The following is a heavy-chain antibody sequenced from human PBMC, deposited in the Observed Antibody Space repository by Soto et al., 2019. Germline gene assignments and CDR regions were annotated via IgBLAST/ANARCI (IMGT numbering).Heavy chain of an antibody. CDR1: GFTFSSYS. J-gene: IGHJ3*02. Sequence: EVQLVESGGGLVKPGGSLRLSCAASGFTFSSYSMKWVRQAAGKGLEWVSSISSSSSYIYYADSVKGRFTISRDNAKNSLYLHMNSLRAEDTAVYYCARDPPPLWFGELGAFDIWGQGTMVTVSS. D-gene: IGHD3-10*01. CDR2: ISSSSSYI. CDR3: ARDPPPLWFGELGAFDI. V-gene: IGHV3-21*01.